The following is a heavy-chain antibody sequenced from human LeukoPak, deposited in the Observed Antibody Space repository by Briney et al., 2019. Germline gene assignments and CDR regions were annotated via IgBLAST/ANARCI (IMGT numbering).Heavy chain of an antibody. CDR1: GFTFGDYG. CDR2: IRSKAYGGTT. J-gene: IGHJ4*02. D-gene: IGHD3-10*01. V-gene: IGHV3-49*04. CDR3: TGSFGELTFFDQ. Sequence: GGSLGLSCTASGFTFGDYGMSWVRQAPGKGLGWVGFIRSKAYGGTTEYAASVKGRFTISRDDSKTIAYLQMNSLKTEDTAVYYCTGSFGELTFFDQWGQGTLVTVSS.